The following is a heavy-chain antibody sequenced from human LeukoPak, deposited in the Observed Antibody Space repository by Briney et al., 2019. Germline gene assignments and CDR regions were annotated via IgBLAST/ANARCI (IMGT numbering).Heavy chain of an antibody. CDR1: GGTFRHHA. CDR2: TIPFLDTP. V-gene: IGHV1-69*05. D-gene: IGHD5-24*01. CDR3: AREKTGDGHNFNWFDP. J-gene: IGHJ5*02. Sequence: SVKVSCKALGGTFRHHAVSWVRQALGQGLEWMGGTIPFLDTPQYAQRFQGRLTITTDESTITAYMELNSLESDDTAVYYCAREKTGDGHNFNWFDPWGQGTLVTVSS.